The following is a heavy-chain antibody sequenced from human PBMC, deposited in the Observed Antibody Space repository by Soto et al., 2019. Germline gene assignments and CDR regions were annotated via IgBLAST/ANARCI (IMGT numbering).Heavy chain of an antibody. CDR2: IIPIFGTA. J-gene: IGHJ6*02. Sequence: QVQLVQSGAEVKKPGSSVKVSCKASGGTFSSYAISWVRQAPGQGLEWMGGIIPIFGTANYAQKFQGRVTITADESTSTAYMELSSLSSDDTAVYYCARGLWFGDGYYYYGMDVWGQGTTVTVSS. V-gene: IGHV1-69*12. CDR3: ARGLWFGDGYYYYGMDV. CDR1: GGTFSSYA. D-gene: IGHD3-10*01.